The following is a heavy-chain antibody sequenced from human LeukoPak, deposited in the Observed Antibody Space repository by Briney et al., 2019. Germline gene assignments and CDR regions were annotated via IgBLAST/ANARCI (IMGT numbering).Heavy chain of an antibody. CDR3: AKGIPADY. CDR2: ISYDGSDR. Sequence: PAGSLSLSCAASCFSTSTYSIHLVRMAPDKGLEWVVVISYDGSDRSYAESVKGRFTISRDDSKNTLYLQMNSLSAEDTAVYYCAKGIPADYWGQGILVTVSS. J-gene: IGHJ4*02. V-gene: IGHV3-30*18. CDR1: CFSTSTYS.